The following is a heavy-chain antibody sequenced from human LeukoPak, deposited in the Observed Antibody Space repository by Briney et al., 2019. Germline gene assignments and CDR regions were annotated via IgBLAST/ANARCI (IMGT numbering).Heavy chain of an antibody. V-gene: IGHV4-4*02. CDR1: GGSISSSNW. J-gene: IGHJ2*01. Sequence: SGTLSLTCAVSGGSISSSNWWSWVRQPPGKGLEWIGEIYHSGSTNYNPSLKSRVTISVDKSKNQFSLKLSSVTAADTAVFYCARLDQLIQGYWYFDLWGRGTLVTVSS. D-gene: IGHD2-2*01. CDR3: ARLDQLIQGYWYFDL. CDR2: IYHSGST.